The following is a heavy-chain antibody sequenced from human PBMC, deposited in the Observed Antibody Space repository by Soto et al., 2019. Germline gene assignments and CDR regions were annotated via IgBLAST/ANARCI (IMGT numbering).Heavy chain of an antibody. J-gene: IGHJ5*02. V-gene: IGHV4-28*01. Sequence: QVQLQESGPGLVKPSDTLSLTCAVSGYSISSSNWWGWIRQPPGKGLEWIGYINYSGSTYYNPSLKSRVTMSVDTSKNQFSLKLSSVPAVDTAVYYCARIAASGRGPWFDPWGQGTLVTVSS. CDR3: ARIAASGRGPWFDP. CDR1: GYSISSSNW. D-gene: IGHD6-13*01. CDR2: INYSGST.